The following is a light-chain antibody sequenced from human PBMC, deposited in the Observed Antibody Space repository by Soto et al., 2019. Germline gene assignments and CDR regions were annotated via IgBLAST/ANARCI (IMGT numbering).Light chain of an antibody. CDR2: EVT. J-gene: IGLJ2*01. CDR1: SSDVGIYNR. V-gene: IGLV2-18*02. CDR3: CSYTTSTTFI. Sequence: QSVLTQPPSVSGSPGQSVTISCSGTSSDVGIYNRVSWYQQSPGTAPKLMIYEVTNRPSGVPDRFSGSKSGNTASLTISGLQAEDEADYYCCSYTTSTTFIFGGGTQLTVL.